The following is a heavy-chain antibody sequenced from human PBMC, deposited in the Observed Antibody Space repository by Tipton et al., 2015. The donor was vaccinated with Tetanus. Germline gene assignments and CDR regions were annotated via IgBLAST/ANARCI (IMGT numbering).Heavy chain of an antibody. CDR3: ARGMVSWGIFPY. V-gene: IGHV4-59*01. CDR2: IYYTGNT. J-gene: IGHJ4*02. CDR1: GGSISNYY. Sequence: TLSLTCTVSGGSISNYYWSWIRQPPGKGLEWIGYIYYTGNTNYNPSLKSRVTISVDTSKSQFSLKLTSVTAADTAVYYCARGMVSWGIFPYWGQGTLVTVSS. D-gene: IGHD2-8*01.